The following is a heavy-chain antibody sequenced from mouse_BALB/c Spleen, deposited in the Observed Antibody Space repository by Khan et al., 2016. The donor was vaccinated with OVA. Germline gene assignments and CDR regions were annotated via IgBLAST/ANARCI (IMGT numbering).Heavy chain of an antibody. CDR1: GYTFTSYW. CDR2: IYPGDGDT. CDR3: ASYRYDYFDY. Sequence: VQLQQSGAELARPGASVKLSCKASGYTFTSYWMQWVKQRPGQGLEWIGTIYPGDGDTRYTQKFKGKATLTADKSSSTASMQLSSLASEDSAVYYCASYRYDYFDYWGQGTTLTVSS. V-gene: IGHV1-87*01. D-gene: IGHD2-14*01. J-gene: IGHJ2*01.